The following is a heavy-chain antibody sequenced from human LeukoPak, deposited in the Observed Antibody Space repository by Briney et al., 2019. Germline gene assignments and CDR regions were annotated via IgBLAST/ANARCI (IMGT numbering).Heavy chain of an antibody. CDR2: IYYSGST. J-gene: IGHJ4*02. CDR1: GGSISSYY. CDR3: ARDPTPLY. Sequence: TSETLSLTCTVSGGSISSYYWSWIRQSPGKGLEWLGYIYYSGSTNYNPPLKSRVTISADTSKNQFSLKLNSVTAADTAVYYCARDPTPLYWGQGTLVTVSS. V-gene: IGHV4-59*01.